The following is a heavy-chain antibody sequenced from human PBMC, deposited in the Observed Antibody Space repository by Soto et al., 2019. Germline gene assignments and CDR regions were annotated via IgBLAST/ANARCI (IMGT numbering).Heavy chain of an antibody. V-gene: IGHV3-7*04. J-gene: IGHJ4*02. Sequence: GSLRLSCVGSGFTFSRNWMTWVRQAPGKGLEWVGNIRQDGSEKNYVDSVKGRFTISRDNAKNSLYLQMNSLRAEDTAVYYCAREIVVARGASYFDYWGPGTLVTVSS. CDR2: IRQDGSEK. CDR1: GFTFSRNW. D-gene: IGHD2-2*01. CDR3: AREIVVARGASYFDY.